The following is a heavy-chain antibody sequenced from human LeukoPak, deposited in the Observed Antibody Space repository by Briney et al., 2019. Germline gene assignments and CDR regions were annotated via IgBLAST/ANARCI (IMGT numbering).Heavy chain of an antibody. CDR3: AGSWYGGYYFDY. Sequence: GASVKVSCKVSGYTLTELSMHRVRQAPGKGLEWMGGFDPEDGETIYAQKFQGRVTMTEDTSTDTAYMELSSLRSEDTAVYYCAGSWYGGYYFDYWGQGTLVTVSS. J-gene: IGHJ4*02. CDR1: GYTLTELS. D-gene: IGHD6-13*01. CDR2: FDPEDGET. V-gene: IGHV1-24*01.